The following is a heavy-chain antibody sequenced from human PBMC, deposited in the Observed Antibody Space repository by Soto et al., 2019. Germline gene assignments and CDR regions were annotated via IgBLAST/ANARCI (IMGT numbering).Heavy chain of an antibody. CDR2: IIPIFGTT. J-gene: IGHJ4*02. CDR1: GGTLSSYT. Sequence: QVQLVQSGAEVKKPGSSVKVSCKASGGTLSSYTISWVRQAPGQGLEWMGGIIPIFGTTDYAHKFQDRVTLTADDSTSTSNMELSSLTYDDTATYFCSSSTSYGRGDYWGEGTLVTVSS. CDR3: SSSTSYGRGDY. D-gene: IGHD6-13*01. V-gene: IGHV1-69*01.